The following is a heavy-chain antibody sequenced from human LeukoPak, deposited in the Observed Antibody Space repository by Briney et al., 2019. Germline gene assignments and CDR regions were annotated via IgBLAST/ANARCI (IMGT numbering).Heavy chain of an antibody. J-gene: IGHJ4*02. CDR2: IKQDGSEK. CDR1: GFTFSAYS. CDR3: ARGPPRRAVTTLYFDY. D-gene: IGHD4-17*01. Sequence: HPGGSLRLSCAASGFTFSAYSLSWVRQAPGKGLEWVANIKQDGSEKYYVDSVKGRFTISRDNAKNSLYLQMNSLRAEDTAVYYCARGPPRRAVTTLYFDYWGQGTLVTVSS. V-gene: IGHV3-7*03.